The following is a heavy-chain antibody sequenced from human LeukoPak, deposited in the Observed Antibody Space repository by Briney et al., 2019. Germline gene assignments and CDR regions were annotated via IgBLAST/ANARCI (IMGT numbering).Heavy chain of an antibody. J-gene: IGHJ5*02. CDR1: GFTFSSFW. CDR2: IKQDGSEK. CDR3: ARGPITMVRGLNWFDP. D-gene: IGHD3-10*01. Sequence: GPLRLSCAASGFTFSSFWMSWVRPAPGQGLEWVASIKQDGSEKYYVDSVKGRFTISRDNAKNSLYLQMNSLRAEDTAVYYCARGPITMVRGLNWFDPWGQGTLVTVSS. V-gene: IGHV3-7*01.